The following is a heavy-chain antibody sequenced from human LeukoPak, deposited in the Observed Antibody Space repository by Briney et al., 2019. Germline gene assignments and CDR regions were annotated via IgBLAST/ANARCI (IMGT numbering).Heavy chain of an antibody. CDR1: GGSISSNNY. CDR3: AKGAYDYIEMGYFDY. J-gene: IGHJ4*02. D-gene: IGHD5-12*01. CDR2: IIASSGST. Sequence: ETLSLTCIVSGGSISSNNYWHWIRQHPGKGLEWVSLIIASSGSTFYADSVKGRFTISRDNSKNTLFLQMNSLRAEDTAVYYCAKGAYDYIEMGYFDYWGQGTLVTVSS. V-gene: IGHV3-23*01.